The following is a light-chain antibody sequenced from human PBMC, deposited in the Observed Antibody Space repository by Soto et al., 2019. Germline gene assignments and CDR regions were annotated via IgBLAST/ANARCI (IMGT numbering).Light chain of an antibody. Sequence: QSVLTQPPSVSGAPGQRVTISCTGSSSNIGAGYDVHWYQQLPGTAPKLLIYCNINRPSGVPDRFSGSKSGTSASLAITGLQAEDEADYYCRSYDSSLSGYVVFGGGTKLTVL. CDR1: SSNIGAGYD. V-gene: IGLV1-40*01. CDR3: RSYDSSLSGYVV. J-gene: IGLJ2*01. CDR2: CNI.